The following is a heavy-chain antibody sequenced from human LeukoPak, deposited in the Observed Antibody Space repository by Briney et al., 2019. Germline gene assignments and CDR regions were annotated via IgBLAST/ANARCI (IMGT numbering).Heavy chain of an antibody. CDR3: TRRDYYDKYHFDY. J-gene: IGHJ4*02. CDR1: GYTFNYW. D-gene: IGHD3-22*01. V-gene: IGHV5-51*01. Sequence: PGESLKISCKGSGYTFNYWIGWVRQMPGKGLEWMGIIYPGDSNTRYSPSFQGQVTISADKSINTAYLQWSSLKASDTAMYYCTRRDYYDKYHFDYWGQGTLVTVSS. CDR2: IYPGDSNT.